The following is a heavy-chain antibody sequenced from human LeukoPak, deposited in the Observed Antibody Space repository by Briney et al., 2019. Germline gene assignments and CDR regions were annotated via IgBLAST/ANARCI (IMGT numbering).Heavy chain of an antibody. V-gene: IGHV3-9*01. CDR1: GFTFDDYA. D-gene: IGHD3-22*01. CDR2: ISWNSGSI. CDR3: AKFPTYYYDSSGYYYGDSFDY. J-gene: IGHJ4*02. Sequence: PGRSLRLSCAASGFTFDDYAMQWVRQAPGKGLEWVSGISWNSGSIGYADSVKGRFTISRDNAKNSLYLQMNSLRAEDTALYYCAKFPTYYYDSSGYYYGDSFDYWGQGTLVTVSS.